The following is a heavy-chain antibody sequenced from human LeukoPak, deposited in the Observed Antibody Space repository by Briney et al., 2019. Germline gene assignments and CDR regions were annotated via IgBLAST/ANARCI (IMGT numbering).Heavy chain of an antibody. CDR2: IYHSGST. D-gene: IGHD5-18*01. Sequence: SQTLSLTCAVSGGSISSGGYSWSWIRQTPGKGLEWIGYIYHSGSTYYNPSLKSRVTISVDRSKNQFSLKLSSVTAADTAVYYCARGNPYSYGYNYWGQGTLVTVSS. J-gene: IGHJ4*02. V-gene: IGHV4-30-2*01. CDR1: GGSISSGGYS. CDR3: ARGNPYSYGYNY.